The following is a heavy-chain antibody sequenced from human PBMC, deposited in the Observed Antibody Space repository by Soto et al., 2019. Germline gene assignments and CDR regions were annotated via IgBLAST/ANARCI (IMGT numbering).Heavy chain of an antibody. CDR2: INHSGST. CDR1: GDSISGYY. CDR3: AGNWERDILTGYSLGYYYYGMDV. J-gene: IGHJ6*02. D-gene: IGHD3-9*01. Sequence: PSETLSLTCTVSGDSISGYYWSWIRQPLGKGLEWIGEINHSGSTNYNPSLKSRVTISVDTSKNQFSLKLSSVTAADTAVYYCAGNWERDILTGYSLGYYYYGMDVWGQGTTVTVSS. V-gene: IGHV4-34*01.